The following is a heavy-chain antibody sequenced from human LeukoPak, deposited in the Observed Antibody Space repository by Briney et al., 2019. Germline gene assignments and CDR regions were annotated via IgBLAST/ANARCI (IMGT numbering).Heavy chain of an antibody. V-gene: IGHV3-9*01. CDR2: ISWSGTTT. CDR1: GFRFDDYG. Sequence: GGSLRLSCVVSGFRFDDYGMHWVRQAPGKGLEWVSGISWSGTTTGYADSVKGRFTISRDSAKNSLCLQMDSLRVEDTGLYYCAKDESTGGFAPGYFYGMGVWGQGTTVTVSS. D-gene: IGHD3-16*01. CDR3: AKDESTGGFAPGYFYGMGV. J-gene: IGHJ6*02.